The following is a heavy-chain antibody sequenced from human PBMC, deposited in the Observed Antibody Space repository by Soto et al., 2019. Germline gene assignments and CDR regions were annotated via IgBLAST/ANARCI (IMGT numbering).Heavy chain of an antibody. CDR2: IYWDTDK. D-gene: IGHD3-10*01. J-gene: IGHJ4*02. Sequence: QITLKESGPTLVKPTQTLTLTCSFSGFSLSTTGVGVGWIRQSPGKALAWLAIIYWDTDKRYSPSLKSRVTLTKDTANNQVVLTVTNMDPVDTGTYYCARSLWFGELHWGQGALVTVSS. CDR3: ARSLWFGELH. V-gene: IGHV2-5*02. CDR1: GFSLSTTGVG.